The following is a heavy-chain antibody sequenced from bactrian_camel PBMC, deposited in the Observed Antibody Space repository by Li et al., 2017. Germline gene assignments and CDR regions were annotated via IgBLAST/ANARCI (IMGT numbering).Heavy chain of an antibody. V-gene: IGHV3S40*01. CDR3: AAGPGNLGFDILSPGRYSY. D-gene: IGHD5*01. Sequence: VQLVESGGGSVQAGGSLRLSCDASRYTFSAYCMGWSRQAPGKEREDVASIYDGGSSTYYADSVKGRFTVSQANAGNTVVLTMNSLKPEDSAMYYCAAGPGNLGFDILSPGRYSYWDQGTQVTVS. CDR1: RYTFSAYC. CDR2: IYDGGSST. J-gene: IGHJ4*01.